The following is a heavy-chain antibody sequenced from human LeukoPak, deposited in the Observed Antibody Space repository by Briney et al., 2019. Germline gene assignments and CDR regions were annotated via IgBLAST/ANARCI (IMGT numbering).Heavy chain of an antibody. Sequence: SETLSLTCTVSGGSISSSSYYWGWIRQPPGKGLEWLGEINHSGSTNYNPSLKSRVTISVDTSKNQFSLKLSSVTAADTAVYYCARRLGSSWYGPRPYYFDYWGQGTLVTVSS. D-gene: IGHD6-13*01. J-gene: IGHJ4*02. CDR2: INHSGST. CDR3: ARRLGSSWYGPRPYYFDY. CDR1: GGSISSSSYY. V-gene: IGHV4-39*07.